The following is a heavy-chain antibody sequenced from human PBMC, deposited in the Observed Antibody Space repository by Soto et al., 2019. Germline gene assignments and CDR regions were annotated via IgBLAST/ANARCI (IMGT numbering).Heavy chain of an antibody. CDR1: GGSRSNNDYF. Sequence: PSETLSLTCTVSGGSRSNNDYFWAWMRQPPGKGLEWVGTISHTGSPRYNPSLKSRVTISVDTSKNQFSLRLPSVTAADTAVFYCASQLESTTYFDYWGRGTLVTVSS. D-gene: IGHD1-1*01. V-gene: IGHV4-39*01. CDR3: ASQLESTTYFDY. CDR2: ISHTGSP. J-gene: IGHJ4*02.